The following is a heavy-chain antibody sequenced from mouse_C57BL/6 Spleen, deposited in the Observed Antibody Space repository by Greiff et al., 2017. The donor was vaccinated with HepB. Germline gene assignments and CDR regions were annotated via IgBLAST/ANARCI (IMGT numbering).Heavy chain of an antibody. Sequence: VKLQQSGAELARPGASVKLSCKASGYTFTSYGLSWVKQRTGQGLEWIGEIYPRSGNTYYNEKFKGKATLTAYKSTSTAYMELRSLTSDDSAVYFCASEEDRPWFAYWGQGTLVTVSA. V-gene: IGHV1-81*01. CDR3: ASEEDRPWFAY. J-gene: IGHJ3*01. CDR1: GYTFTSYG. CDR2: IYPRSGNT.